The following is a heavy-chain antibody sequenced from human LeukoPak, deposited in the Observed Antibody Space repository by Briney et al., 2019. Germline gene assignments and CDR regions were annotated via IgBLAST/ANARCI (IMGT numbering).Heavy chain of an antibody. J-gene: IGHJ4*02. D-gene: IGHD3-22*01. CDR1: GGSISSGGYY. CDR3: ARGDSYESDY. CDR2: IYYSGST. Sequence: SETLSLTCTVSGGSISSGGYYWSWLRQHPGTGLEWIGYIYYSGSTYYNPSLKSRVTISVDTSKNQFSLKLSSVTAADTAVYYCARGDSYESDYWGQGTLVTVSS. V-gene: IGHV4-31*03.